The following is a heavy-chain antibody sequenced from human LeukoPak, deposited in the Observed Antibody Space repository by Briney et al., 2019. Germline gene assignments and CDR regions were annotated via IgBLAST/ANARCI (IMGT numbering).Heavy chain of an antibody. J-gene: IGHJ5*02. CDR1: GFTFSSYS. D-gene: IGHD2-15*01. CDR2: ITSSSTYI. V-gene: IGHV3-21*01. Sequence: NTGGSLRLSCAASGFTFSSYSMNWVRQAPGXGLEWVSSITSSSTYIYYADSMKGRFTISRDNAKNSLYLQMNSLRAEDTAVYYCARGSYCSGGSCYGEWFDPWGQGTLVTVSS. CDR3: ARGSYCSGGSCYGEWFDP.